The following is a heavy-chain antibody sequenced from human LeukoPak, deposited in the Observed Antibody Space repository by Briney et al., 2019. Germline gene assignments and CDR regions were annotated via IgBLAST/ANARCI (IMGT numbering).Heavy chain of an antibody. CDR1: GYTFTGYY. D-gene: IGHD6-13*01. CDR3: ARDFRSFSSWYTPINGRLDY. CDR2: INPNSGGT. V-gene: IGHV1-2*02. J-gene: IGHJ4*02. Sequence: GASVKVSCKASGYTFTGYYMHWVRQAPGQGLEWMGWINPNSGGTNYAQKFQGRVTMTRDTSISTAYMELSRLRSDDTAVYYCARDFRSFSSWYTPINGRLDYWGQGTLVTVSS.